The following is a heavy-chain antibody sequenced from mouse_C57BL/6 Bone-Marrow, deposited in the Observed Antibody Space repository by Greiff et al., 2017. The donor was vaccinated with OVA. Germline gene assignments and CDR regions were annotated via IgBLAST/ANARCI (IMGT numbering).Heavy chain of an antibody. J-gene: IGHJ1*03. D-gene: IGHD1-1*01. Sequence: EVKLMESGPGLVKPSQSLSLTCSVTGYSITSGYYWNWIRQFPGNKLEWMGYISYDGSNNYNPSLKNRISITRDTSKNQFFLKLNSVTTEDTATYYCAITTVVGYFDVWGTGTTVTVSS. CDR1: GYSITSGYY. CDR3: AITTVVGYFDV. CDR2: ISYDGSN. V-gene: IGHV3-6*01.